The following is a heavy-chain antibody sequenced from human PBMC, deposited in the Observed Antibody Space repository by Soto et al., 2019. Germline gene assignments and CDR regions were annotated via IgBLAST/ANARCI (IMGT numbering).Heavy chain of an antibody. D-gene: IGHD5-18*01. Sequence: GESLKISCKGSGYTFTSYSIGWVRQMPGKGLEWMGIIYTSDSDTRYSPSFQGQVTISVDRSISTAYLQWSSLKASDTAIYYCASALKYSYGYLWGQGTLVTVSS. V-gene: IGHV5-51*01. J-gene: IGHJ4*02. CDR2: IYTSDSDT. CDR1: GYTFTSYS. CDR3: ASALKYSYGYL.